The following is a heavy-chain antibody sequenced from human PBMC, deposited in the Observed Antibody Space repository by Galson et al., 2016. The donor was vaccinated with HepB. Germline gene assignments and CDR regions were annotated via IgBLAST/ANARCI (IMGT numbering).Heavy chain of an antibody. D-gene: IGHD4-17*01. J-gene: IGHJ6*02. CDR1: GFTFDDYA. V-gene: IGHV3-9*03. Sequence: SLRLSCAASGFTFDDYAMHWVRQAPGKGLEWVSGISWNSDSIGYADSVKGRFTISRDNAKNSLYLQMNSLRAEDMAVYYCAKDISGDYDYYYAMDVWGQGTTVTVSS. CDR3: AKDISGDYDYYYAMDV. CDR2: ISWNSDSI.